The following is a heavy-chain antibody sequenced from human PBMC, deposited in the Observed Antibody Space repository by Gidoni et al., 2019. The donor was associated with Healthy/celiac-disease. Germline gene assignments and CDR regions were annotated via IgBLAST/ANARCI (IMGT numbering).Heavy chain of an antibody. CDR2: IYYSGSP. J-gene: IGHJ4*02. CDR1: GGAISSSSYY. Sequence: QLQLQESGPGLVKPSETLSLTCTVSGGAISSSSYYWGWIRQPPGKGLEGIGSIYYSGSPYYTPALKSRVTISVDTSKNQFSLKLRSVTAADTAAYDCARHRFLRWVHPRYYFDYWGQGTLVTVSS. V-gene: IGHV4-39*01. D-gene: IGHD1-1*01. CDR3: ARHRFLRWVHPRYYFDY.